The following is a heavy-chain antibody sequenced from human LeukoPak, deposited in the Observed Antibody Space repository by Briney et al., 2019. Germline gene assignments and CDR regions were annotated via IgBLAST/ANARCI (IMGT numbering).Heavy chain of an antibody. D-gene: IGHD6-19*01. V-gene: IGHV3-21*04. CDR2: ISSSSSYI. Sequence: GGSLRLSCAASGFTFSSYSMNWVRQAPGKGLEWVSSISSSSSYIYYADSVKGRFTISRDNSKNTLYLQMNSLRAEDTAVYYCAKGYSSGWGYNWFDPWGQGTLVTVSS. J-gene: IGHJ5*02. CDR1: GFTFSSYS. CDR3: AKGYSSGWGYNWFDP.